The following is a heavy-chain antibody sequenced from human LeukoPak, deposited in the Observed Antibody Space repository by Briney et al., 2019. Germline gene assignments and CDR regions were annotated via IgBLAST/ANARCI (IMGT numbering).Heavy chain of an antibody. J-gene: IGHJ4*02. CDR3: ARSVRLYYGSGSEFDY. Sequence: PGGSLRLSCAASGFIFSTYAMHWVRQAPGKGLEWVAVISYDVSNKYYADSVKGRFTISRDNSKSTLYLQMNSLRAEDTAVYYCARSVRLYYGSGSEFDYWGQGTLVTVSS. CDR2: ISYDVSNK. V-gene: IGHV3-30-3*01. D-gene: IGHD3-10*01. CDR1: GFIFSTYA.